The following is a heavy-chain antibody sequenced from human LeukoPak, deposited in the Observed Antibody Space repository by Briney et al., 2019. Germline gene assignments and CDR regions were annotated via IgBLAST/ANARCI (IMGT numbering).Heavy chain of an antibody. J-gene: IGHJ6*03. V-gene: IGHV3-11*01. CDR3: AGITMVRGVNDYYMDV. D-gene: IGHD3-10*01. CDR1: GFPFSDYY. Sequence: GSLRLSCAASGFPFSDYYMSWIRQAPGKGLEWVSYISSSGSTIYYADSVKGRFTISRDNAKNSLYLQMNSLRAEDTAVYYCAGITMVRGVNDYYMDVWGKGTTVTVSS. CDR2: ISSSGSTI.